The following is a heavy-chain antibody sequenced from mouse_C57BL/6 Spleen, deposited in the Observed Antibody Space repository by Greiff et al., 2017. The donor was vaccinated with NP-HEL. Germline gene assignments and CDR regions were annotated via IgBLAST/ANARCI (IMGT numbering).Heavy chain of an antibody. J-gene: IGHJ4*01. D-gene: IGHD2-4*01. Sequence: VQLQQSGAELAKPGASVKLSCKASGYTFTSYWMHWVKQRPGQGLEWIGYINPSSGYTKYNQKFKDKATLTADKSSSTAYMQLSSLTYEDSAVYYGARENYDYDGAMDYWGQGTSVTVSS. V-gene: IGHV1-7*01. CDR2: INPSSGYT. CDR3: ARENYDYDGAMDY. CDR1: GYTFTSYW.